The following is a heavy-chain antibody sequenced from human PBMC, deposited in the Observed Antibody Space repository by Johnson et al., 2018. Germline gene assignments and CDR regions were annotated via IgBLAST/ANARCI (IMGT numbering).Heavy chain of an antibody. CDR3: AGARSWGIQLYYYYYGMDV. Sequence: VQLVESGGGVVQPGRSLRLSCAASGFTFSSYGMHWVRQAPGTGLEWVAVIWYDGSNKYYADSVKGRFTISRDNSKNTLYLQMNSLRAEETAVYYLAGARSWGIQLYYYYYGMDVWGQGTTVTVSS. CDR1: GFTFSSYG. CDR2: IWYDGSNK. D-gene: IGHD5-18*01. J-gene: IGHJ6*02. V-gene: IGHV3-33*01.